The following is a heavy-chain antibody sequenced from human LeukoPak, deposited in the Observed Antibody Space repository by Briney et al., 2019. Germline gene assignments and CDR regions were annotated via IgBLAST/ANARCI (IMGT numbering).Heavy chain of an antibody. CDR3: ARAFRNRVSPNY. V-gene: IGHV1-18*04. J-gene: IGHJ4*02. CDR2: ISAYNGNT. CDR1: GYTFTSYG. D-gene: IGHD6-13*01. Sequence: ASVKVSCKASGYTFTSYGISWVRQAPGQGPEWMGWISAYNGNTNYAQKFQGRVTMTRNTSISTAYMELSSLRSEDTAVYYCARAFRNRVSPNYWGQGTLVTVSS.